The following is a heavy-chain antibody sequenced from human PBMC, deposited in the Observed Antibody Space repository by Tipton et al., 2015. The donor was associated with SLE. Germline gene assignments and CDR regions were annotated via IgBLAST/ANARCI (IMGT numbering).Heavy chain of an antibody. Sequence: SLRLSCAASGFTFDDYAMHWVRQAPGKGLEWVSGISWNSGSIGYADSVKGRFTISRDNAKNSLYLQMNSLRAEDTAVYYCARNRMIDYWGQGTLVTVSS. D-gene: IGHD2-8*01. CDR2: ISWNSGSI. V-gene: IGHV3-9*01. J-gene: IGHJ4*02. CDR1: GFTFDDYA. CDR3: ARNRMIDY.